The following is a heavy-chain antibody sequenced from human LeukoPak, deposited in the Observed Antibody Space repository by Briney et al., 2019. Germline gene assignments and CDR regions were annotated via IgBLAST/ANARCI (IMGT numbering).Heavy chain of an antibody. CDR1: GYTFTSYY. Sequence: ASVKVSCKASGYTFTSYYMHWVRQAPGQGLEWMGIINPSGGSTSYAQKFQGRVTMTRDTSTSTVYMELSGLRSEDTAVYYCARGAGRTYYYYGMDVWGQGTTVTVSS. CDR2: INPSGGST. J-gene: IGHJ6*02. CDR3: ARGAGRTYYYYGMDV. V-gene: IGHV1-46*01.